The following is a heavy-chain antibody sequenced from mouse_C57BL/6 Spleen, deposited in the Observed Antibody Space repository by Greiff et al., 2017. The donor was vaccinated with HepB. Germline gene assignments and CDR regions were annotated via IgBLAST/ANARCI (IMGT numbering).Heavy chain of an antibody. D-gene: IGHD1-1*01. J-gene: IGHJ1*03. CDR1: GYTFTSYW. Sequence: VKLQQPGAELVMPGASVKLSCKASGYTFTSYWMHWVKQRPGQGLEWIGEIDPSDSYTNYNQKFKGKSTLTVDKSSSTAYMQLSSLTSEDSAVYYCASPLYYGSSYVKYFDVWGTGTTVTVSS. CDR3: ASPLYYGSSYVKYFDV. V-gene: IGHV1-69*01. CDR2: IDPSDSYT.